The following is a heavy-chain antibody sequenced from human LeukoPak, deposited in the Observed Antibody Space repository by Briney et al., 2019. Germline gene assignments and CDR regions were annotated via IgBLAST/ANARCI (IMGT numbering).Heavy chain of an antibody. Sequence: SETLSLTCAVYGGSFSGYYWSWIRQPPGKGLEWIGEINHSGSTNYNPSLKSRVTISVDTSKNQFSLKLSSVTAADTAVYYRAGYCGGDWFDPWGQGTLVTVSS. V-gene: IGHV4-34*01. CDR3: AGYCGGDWFDP. J-gene: IGHJ5*02. D-gene: IGHD2-15*01. CDR2: INHSGST. CDR1: GGSFSGYY.